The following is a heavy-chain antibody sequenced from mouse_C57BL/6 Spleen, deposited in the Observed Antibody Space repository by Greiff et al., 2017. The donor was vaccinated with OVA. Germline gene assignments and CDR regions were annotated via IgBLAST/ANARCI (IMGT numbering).Heavy chain of an antibody. Sequence: EVKLQESGPELVKPGASVKISCKASGYSFTGYYMNWVKQSPEKSLEWIGEINPSTGGTTYNQKFKAKATLTVDKSSRTAYMQLTSLTSEDSAVYYCARGVGNYLYYFDYWGQGTTLTVSA. CDR1: GYSFTGYY. CDR2: INPSTGGT. D-gene: IGHD2-1*01. V-gene: IGHV1-42*01. CDR3: ARGVGNYLYYFDY. J-gene: IGHJ2*01.